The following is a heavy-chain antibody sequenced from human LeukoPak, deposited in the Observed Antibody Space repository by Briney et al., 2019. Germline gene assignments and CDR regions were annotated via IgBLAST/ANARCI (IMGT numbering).Heavy chain of an antibody. V-gene: IGHV3-15*01. CDR2: IKSKTGGGTT. Sequence: GGSLRLSCAASGFTFSNAWMSWVRQAPGKGLEWVGRIKSKTGGGTTDYAAPVKGRFTTSRDDSKNTLYLQMNSLKTEDTAVYYCTPHGAALAFDIWGQGTMVTVSS. D-gene: IGHD6-13*01. CDR3: TPHGAALAFDI. J-gene: IGHJ3*02. CDR1: GFTFSNAW.